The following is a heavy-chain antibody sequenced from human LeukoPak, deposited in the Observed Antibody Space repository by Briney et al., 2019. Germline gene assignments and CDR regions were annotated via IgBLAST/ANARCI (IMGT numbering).Heavy chain of an antibody. J-gene: IGHJ4*02. V-gene: IGHV4-59*11. CDR3: ARGYDSSAYYPFNY. CDR2: ISDSGST. D-gene: IGHD3-22*01. CDR1: GGSLSTHH. Sequence: SSETLSLTCVVSGGSLSTHHWSWIRQSPGRGLEWIGYISDSGSTNYNPSLKSRVTISVDTSKNQFSLMLSSVTAADTAVYYCARGYDSSAYYPFNYWGQGTLVTVSS.